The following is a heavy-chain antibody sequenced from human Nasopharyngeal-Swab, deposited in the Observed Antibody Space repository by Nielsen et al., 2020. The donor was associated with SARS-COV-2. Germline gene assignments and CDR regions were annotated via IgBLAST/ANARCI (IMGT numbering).Heavy chain of an antibody. CDR2: KNEHGSTI. CDR1: GITFTSYR. CDR3: GRDLGGRFST. J-gene: IGHJ5*02. D-gene: IGHD3-16*01. V-gene: IGHV3-74*01. Sequence: GGPLSLSSVASGITFTSYRMDWFRQVPGKGRGRVSRKNEHGSTINHADYVEGLFTISRDNAKNTLFLQMNSLRAEDTAVYYCGRDLGGRFSTWGQGTLVTVSS.